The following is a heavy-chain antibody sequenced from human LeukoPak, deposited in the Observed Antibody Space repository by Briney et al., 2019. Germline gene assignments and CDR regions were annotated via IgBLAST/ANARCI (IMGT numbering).Heavy chain of an antibody. V-gene: IGHV3-74*01. CDR2: INSDGSST. CDR3: ARGPLTIFGVVVGDNYYYMDV. CDR1: GFTFSSYW. J-gene: IGHJ6*03. Sequence: GGSLRLSCAASGFTFSSYWMHWVRQAPGQGLVWVSRINSDGSSTSYADSVKGRFTISRDNAKNTLYLQMNSLRAEDTAVYYCARGPLTIFGVVVGDNYYYMDVWGKGTTVTVSS. D-gene: IGHD3-3*01.